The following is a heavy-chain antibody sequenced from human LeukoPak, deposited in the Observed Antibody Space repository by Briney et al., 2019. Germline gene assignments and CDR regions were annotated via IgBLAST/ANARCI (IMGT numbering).Heavy chain of an antibody. D-gene: IGHD4-17*01. V-gene: IGHV4-59*08. CDR1: GGSISSYY. Sequence: SETLSLTCTVSGGSISSYYWSWIRQPPGKGLEWIGYIYYSGSTNYNPSLKSRVTISVDTSKNQFSLKLSSVTAADTAVYYRARLNDYGDYGGWFDPWGQGILVTVSS. CDR3: ARLNDYGDYGGWFDP. J-gene: IGHJ5*02. CDR2: IYYSGST.